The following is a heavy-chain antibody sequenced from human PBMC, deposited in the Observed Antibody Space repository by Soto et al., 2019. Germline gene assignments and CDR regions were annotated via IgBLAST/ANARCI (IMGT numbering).Heavy chain of an antibody. D-gene: IGHD3-9*01. CDR2: INPSGGST. Sequence: ASVKVSCKASGYTFTSYYMRWVRQAPGQGLEWMGIINPSGGSTSYAQKFQGRVTMTRDTSTSAVYMELSSLRSEDTAVYYCARAQDYDILTGYQTPYGMDVWGQGTTVTVSS. J-gene: IGHJ6*02. CDR3: ARAQDYDILTGYQTPYGMDV. CDR1: GYTFTSYY. V-gene: IGHV1-46*01.